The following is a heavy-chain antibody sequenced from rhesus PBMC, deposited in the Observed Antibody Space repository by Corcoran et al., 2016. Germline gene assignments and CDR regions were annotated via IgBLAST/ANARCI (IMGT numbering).Heavy chain of an antibody. J-gene: IGHJ3*01. CDR1: GYSISSGYG. Sequence: QLQLQESGPGLVKPSETLSLTCAVSGYSISSGYGWRWILQPPGKGLEWIGYISYSGSTSYNPSLKSRVTSSRETSKNQFSLKLSSGTAADTAVYYCARARGIAAEGDAFDFWGQGLRVTVSS. CDR3: ARARGIAAEGDAFDF. CDR2: ISYSGST. V-gene: IGHV4-122*02. D-gene: IGHD6-25*01.